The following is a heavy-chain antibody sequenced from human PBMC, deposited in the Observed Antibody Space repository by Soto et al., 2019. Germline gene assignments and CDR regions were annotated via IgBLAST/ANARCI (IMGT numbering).Heavy chain of an antibody. J-gene: IGHJ6*02. Sequence: SVKVSCKASGCTFSSYAISWVRQAPGQGLEWMGGIIPIFGTANYAQKFQGRVTITADESTSTAYMELSSLRSEDTAVYYCARDIKYYDILTGPDYYYGMDVWGQGTTVTVSS. D-gene: IGHD3-9*01. CDR1: GCTFSSYA. CDR2: IIPIFGTA. V-gene: IGHV1-69*13. CDR3: ARDIKYYDILTGPDYYYGMDV.